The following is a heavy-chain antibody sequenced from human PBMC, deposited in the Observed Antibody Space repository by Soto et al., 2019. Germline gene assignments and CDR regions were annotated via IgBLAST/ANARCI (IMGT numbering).Heavy chain of an antibody. D-gene: IGHD2-2*01. J-gene: IGHJ4*02. CDR2: ISYDGSNK. V-gene: IGHV3-30*18. Sequence: GGSLRLSCAASGFTFSSYGMHWVRQAPGKGLEWVAVISYDGSNKYYADSVKGRFTISRDNSKNTLYLQMNSLRAEDTAVYYCAKDGHEVVVVPAATYYFDYWGQGTLVTVSS. CDR1: GFTFSSYG. CDR3: AKDGHEVVVVPAATYYFDY.